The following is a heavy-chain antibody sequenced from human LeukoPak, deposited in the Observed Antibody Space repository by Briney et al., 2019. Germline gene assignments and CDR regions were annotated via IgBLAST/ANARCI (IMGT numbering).Heavy chain of an antibody. V-gene: IGHV1-2*02. D-gene: IGHD3-22*01. CDR2: INPNTGGT. CDR1: GYTFTDYY. J-gene: IGHJ4*02. CDR3: ARDYYLAVHALR. Sequence: GASVKVSCKASGYTFTDYYIHWVRQAPGQGLEWMGWINPNTGGTNYAPKFEDRVTMTRDTSIGTAYIELSRLTSDDTAVYYCARDYYLAVHALRWGQGTLVAVSS.